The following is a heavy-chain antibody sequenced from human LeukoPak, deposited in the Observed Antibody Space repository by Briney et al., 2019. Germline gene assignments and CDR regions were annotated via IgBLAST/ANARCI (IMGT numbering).Heavy chain of an antibody. CDR2: FDPEDGET. V-gene: IGHV1-24*01. J-gene: IGHJ4*02. CDR1: GYTLTELS. CDR3: ATVRYYYDSSGYVRSYYFDY. D-gene: IGHD3-22*01. Sequence: ASVNVSCKVSGYTLTELSMHWVRQAPGKGLEWMGGFDPEDGETIYAQKFQGRVTMTEDTSTDTAYMELSSLRSEDTAVYYCATVRYYYDSSGYVRSYYFDYWGQGTLVTVSS.